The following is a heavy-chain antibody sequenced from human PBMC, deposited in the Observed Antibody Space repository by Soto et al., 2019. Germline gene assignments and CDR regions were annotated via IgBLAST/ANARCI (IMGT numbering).Heavy chain of an antibody. CDR1: GGSISSGGYY. V-gene: IGHV4-31*03. J-gene: IGHJ3*02. CDR2: IYYSGST. CDR3: ARGRSSRGSIDAFDI. Sequence: QVQLQESGPGLVKPSLTLSLTCTVSGGSISSGGYYWSWIRQHPGKGLEWIGYIYYSGSTYYNPSLKSRVTISVDTSKNQFSLKLSSVTAADTAVYYCARGRSSRGSIDAFDIWGQGTMVTVSS. D-gene: IGHD6-13*01.